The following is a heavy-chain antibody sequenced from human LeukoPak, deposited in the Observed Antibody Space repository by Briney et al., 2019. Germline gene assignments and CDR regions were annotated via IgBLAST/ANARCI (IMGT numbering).Heavy chain of an antibody. Sequence: SETLSLTCTVSGGSISSYYWSWIRQPPGKGLEWIGYIYYSGSTNYNPSLKSRVTISVDTSKNQFSLKLSSVTAADTAVYYCASLPGESSGWFDPWGQGTLVTVSS. CDR2: IYYSGST. CDR1: GGSISSYY. J-gene: IGHJ5*02. CDR3: ASLPGESSGWFDP. V-gene: IGHV4-59*01. D-gene: IGHD3-10*01.